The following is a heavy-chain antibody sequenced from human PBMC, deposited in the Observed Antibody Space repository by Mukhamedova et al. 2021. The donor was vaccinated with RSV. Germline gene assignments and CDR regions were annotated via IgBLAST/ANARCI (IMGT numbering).Heavy chain of an antibody. J-gene: IGHJ4*02. D-gene: IGHD6-6*01. Sequence: GKGLEWTGYIYYSGSTNYNPSLKSRVTISVDTSKNQFSLKLSSVTAADTAVYYCARGGSSSLVADYWGQGTLVTVSS. V-gene: IGHV4-59*01. CDR3: ARGGSSSLVADY. CDR2: IYYSGST.